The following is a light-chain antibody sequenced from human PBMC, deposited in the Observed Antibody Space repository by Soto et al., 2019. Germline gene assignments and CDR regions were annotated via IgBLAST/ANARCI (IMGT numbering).Light chain of an antibody. CDR2: AAS. J-gene: IGKJ2*01. CDR3: LQHNSSPYT. CDR1: QGIRNG. Sequence: DIQMTQSPSSLSASVGDRVTITCRASQGIRNGLGWYQQKPGKAPKRLIYAASSLQSGVPSRVSGSGSGTEFPLTLSSLQPEDFATYYCLQHNSSPYTFGQGTNVEIK. V-gene: IGKV1-17*01.